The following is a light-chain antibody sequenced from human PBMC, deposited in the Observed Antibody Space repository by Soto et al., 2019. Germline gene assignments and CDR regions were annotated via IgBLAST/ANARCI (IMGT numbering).Light chain of an antibody. CDR2: EVS. CDR3: SSYTRTTTFVV. Sequence: QSALTQPASVSGSPGQSITISCTGTSSDVGGYNYVSWYQQHPGKAPKLMIYEVSNRPSGVSNRFSASKSGNTASLTISGLQAEDEADYYCSSYTRTTTFVVFGGGTKVTVL. J-gene: IGLJ3*02. CDR1: SSDVGGYNY. V-gene: IGLV2-14*01.